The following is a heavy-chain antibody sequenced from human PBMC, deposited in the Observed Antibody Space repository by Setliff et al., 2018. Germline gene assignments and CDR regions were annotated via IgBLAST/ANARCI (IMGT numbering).Heavy chain of an antibody. CDR2: IYFNGDT. CDR3: VRVRVVQGYYEFDS. V-gene: IGHV4-39*07. Sequence: SETLSLTCNVSGGSISTSNYHWGWVRQPPGKGLEWIANIYFNGDTVKQPFLKSRVTISIDTSKNQFSLRLTSVTAADTATYYCVRVRVVQGYYEFDSWGQGTLVTVSS. CDR1: GGSISTSNYH. J-gene: IGHJ4*02. D-gene: IGHD3-16*01.